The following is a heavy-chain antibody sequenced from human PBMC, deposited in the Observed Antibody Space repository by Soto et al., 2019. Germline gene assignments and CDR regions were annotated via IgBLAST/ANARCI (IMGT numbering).Heavy chain of an antibody. CDR3: AKDGAAAGTFDY. V-gene: IGHV3-30*18. D-gene: IGHD6-13*01. CDR2: ISSDGSSK. Sequence: QVQLVESGGGVVQPGRSLRLSCAASGFTFSRYAMHWVRQAPGKALEWVAVISSDGSSKHYADSVKGRFTISRDNSKTALSLLMNSLGVEDTAVVFCAKDGAAAGTFDYWGQGTLVTVSS. CDR1: GFTFSRYA. J-gene: IGHJ4*02.